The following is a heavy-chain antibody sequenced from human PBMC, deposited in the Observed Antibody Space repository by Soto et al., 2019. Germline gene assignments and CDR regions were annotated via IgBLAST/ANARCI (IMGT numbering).Heavy chain of an antibody. CDR3: ARDRLEMYYDIGDFDY. CDR2: INAGNGNT. Sequence: QVQLVQSGAEEKKPGASVKVSCKASGYTFTSYAMHWVRQAPGQRLEWMGWINAGNGNTKYSQKFQGRVTITRDTSASTAYMELSSLRSEDTAVYYCARDRLEMYYDIGDFDYWGQGTLVTVSS. CDR1: GYTFTSYA. V-gene: IGHV1-3*05. J-gene: IGHJ4*02. D-gene: IGHD3-22*01.